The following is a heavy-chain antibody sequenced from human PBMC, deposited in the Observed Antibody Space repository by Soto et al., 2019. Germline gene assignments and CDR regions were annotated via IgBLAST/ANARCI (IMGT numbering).Heavy chain of an antibody. CDR3: ARGTWYNWNSPGWY. J-gene: IGHJ4*02. Sequence: ASVRVSCKASGYTFTSYAMHWVRQAPGQRLEWMGWINAGNGNTKYSQKFQGRVTITRDTSASTAYMELSSLRSEDTAEYYCARGTWYNWNSPGWYWGQGTLVTVSS. CDR1: GYTFTSYA. CDR2: INAGNGNT. D-gene: IGHD1-7*01. V-gene: IGHV1-3*01.